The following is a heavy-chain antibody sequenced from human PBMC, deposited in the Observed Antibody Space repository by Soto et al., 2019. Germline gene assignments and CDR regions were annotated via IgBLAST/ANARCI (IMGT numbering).Heavy chain of an antibody. D-gene: IGHD6-25*01. CDR2: IWYDGSKT. CDR1: GFTFSSFG. J-gene: IGHJ4*02. CDR3: ARDLGSTNYYFDY. Sequence: QVQLVESGGGVVQPGRSLRLSCVTSGFTFSSFGFHWVRQAPGGGLEWVALIWYDGSKTYYADFVKGRFTISRDDSKNTRFLEMNSLRAEDTAEYYCARDLGSTNYYFDYWGLGTLVIVSS. V-gene: IGHV3-33*01.